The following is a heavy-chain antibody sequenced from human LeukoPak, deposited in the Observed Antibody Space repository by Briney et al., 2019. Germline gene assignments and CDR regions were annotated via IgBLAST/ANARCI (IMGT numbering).Heavy chain of an antibody. CDR1: GGSFSGYY. CDR3: ARRYYYDSSARGWFDL. Sequence: SETLSLTCAVYGGSFSGYYWSWIRQPPGKGLEWIGEINHSGSTNYNPSLKSRVTISVDTSKNQFSLKLSSVTAADTAVYYCARRYYYDSSARGWFDLWGQGTLVTVSS. CDR2: INHSGST. J-gene: IGHJ5*02. V-gene: IGHV4-34*01. D-gene: IGHD3-22*01.